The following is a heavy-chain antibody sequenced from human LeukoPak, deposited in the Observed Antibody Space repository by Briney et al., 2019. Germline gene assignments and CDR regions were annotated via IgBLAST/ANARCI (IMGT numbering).Heavy chain of an antibody. V-gene: IGHV1-2*02. CDR2: SNPNSGAT. Sequence: ASVKVSCKASGYTFTGYCMHWVRQAPGQGLEWMGWSNPNSGATKYAQKFQGRVTLTRDTSFSTAYMELSRLRSDDTAVYYCARSNYYDSSGTGDYWGQGTLVTVSS. CDR3: ARSNYYDSSGTGDY. J-gene: IGHJ4*02. CDR1: GYTFTGYC. D-gene: IGHD3-22*01.